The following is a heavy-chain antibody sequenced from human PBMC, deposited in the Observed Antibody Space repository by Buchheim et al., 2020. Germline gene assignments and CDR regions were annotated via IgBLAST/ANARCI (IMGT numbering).Heavy chain of an antibody. V-gene: IGHV3-30*18. D-gene: IGHD3-16*02. CDR3: AKDTYWGLRLGELSAFDY. CDR1: GFTFSSYG. Sequence: QVQLVESGGGVVQPGRSLRLSCAASGFTFSSYGMHWVRQAPGKGLEWVAVISYDGSNKYYADSVKGRFTISRDNSKNTLYLQMNSLRAEDTAVYYCAKDTYWGLRLGELSAFDYWGQGTL. J-gene: IGHJ4*02. CDR2: ISYDGSNK.